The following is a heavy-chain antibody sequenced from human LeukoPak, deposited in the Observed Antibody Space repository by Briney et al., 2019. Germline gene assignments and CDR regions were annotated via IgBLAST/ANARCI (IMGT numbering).Heavy chain of an antibody. J-gene: IGHJ4*02. V-gene: IGHV3-74*01. CDR1: GFTFNTHL. CDR2: IHDDGSRT. Sequence: TGGSLRLSCAASGFTFNTHLMHWVRQAPGKGLMWVSHIHDDGSRTTYADSVKGRFTISRDNAKNMVYLQMDSLRVEDTAIYYCTRDLGGIDYWGQGTLVTVSS. CDR3: TRDLGGIDY.